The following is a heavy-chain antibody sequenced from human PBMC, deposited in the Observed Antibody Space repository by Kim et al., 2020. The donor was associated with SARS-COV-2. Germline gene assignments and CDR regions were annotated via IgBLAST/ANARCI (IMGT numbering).Heavy chain of an antibody. J-gene: IGHJ3*02. CDR2: T. V-gene: IGHV3-53*01. CDR3: AREGSDDAFDI. D-gene: IGHD3-10*01. Sequence: TYYADSVKGRSTISRDNSKNTLYLQMNSLRAEDTAVYYCAREGSDDAFDIWGQGTMVTVSS.